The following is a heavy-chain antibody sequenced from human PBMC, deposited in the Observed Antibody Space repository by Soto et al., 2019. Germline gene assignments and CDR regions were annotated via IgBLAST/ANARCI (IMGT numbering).Heavy chain of an antibody. V-gene: IGHV1-18*01. CDR2: IGAYNGNT. D-gene: IGHD3-22*01. CDR3: ARGDHYESSGYYPGDY. J-gene: IGHJ4*02. CDR1: GYTFTNYG. Sequence: QVQLVQSGAEVKKPGASVKVSCRTSGYTFTNYGLSWVRQAPGQGLEWMGWIGAYNGNTKFAPKFQGRVTMTPATXTXTADMELRSLRSDDTAVYYCARGDHYESSGYYPGDYWGQGTLVAVSS.